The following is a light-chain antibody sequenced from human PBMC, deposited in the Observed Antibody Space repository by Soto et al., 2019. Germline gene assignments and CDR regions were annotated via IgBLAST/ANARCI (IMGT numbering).Light chain of an antibody. CDR1: QSLLHSNGYNF. CDR2: LGS. V-gene: IGKV2-28*01. J-gene: IGKJ2*01. CDR3: MQALQTPPYT. Sequence: DIVMTQSPLSLPVTPGEPASISCRSSQSLLHSNGYNFLDWYLQKPGQSPQLLIHLGSNRASGVPDRFSGSGSGTDSTLRISRVEAEDVGVYYCMQALQTPPYTFGQGTKVEIK.